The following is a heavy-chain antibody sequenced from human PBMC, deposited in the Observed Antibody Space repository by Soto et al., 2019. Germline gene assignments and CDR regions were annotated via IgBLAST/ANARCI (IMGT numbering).Heavy chain of an antibody. CDR3: ARDNGRATHELYYYYYYGMDV. Sequence: GGSLRLSCAASGFTFSSYGMHWVRQAPGKGLEWVAVIWYDGSNKYYADSVKGRFTISRDNSKNTLYLQMNSLRAEDTAVYYCARDNGRATHELYYYYYYGMDVWGQGTTVTVSS. CDR2: IWYDGSNK. V-gene: IGHV3-33*01. J-gene: IGHJ6*02. D-gene: IGHD1-26*01. CDR1: GFTFSSYG.